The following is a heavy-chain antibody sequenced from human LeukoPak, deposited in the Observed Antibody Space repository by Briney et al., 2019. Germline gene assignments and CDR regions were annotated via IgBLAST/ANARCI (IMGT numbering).Heavy chain of an antibody. CDR1: GFTLTSHS. Sequence: GGSLRLSCALSGFTLTSHSMKWVGQAAGKGVEWVSFITSSSTTIYYADSVKVRFTLSTHNSTNSLYLQMHTLRDAATAVYYCARVRGTALVNMFFDYWSQGTLVTVSS. D-gene: IGHD4-23*01. CDR2: ITSSSTTI. CDR3: ARVRGTALVNMFFDY. V-gene: IGHV3-48*02. J-gene: IGHJ4*02.